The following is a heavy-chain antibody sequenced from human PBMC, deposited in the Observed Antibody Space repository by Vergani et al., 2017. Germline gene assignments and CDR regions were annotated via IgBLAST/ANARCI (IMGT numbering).Heavy chain of an antibody. CDR2: IYPDDSDA. D-gene: IGHD2-15*01. CDR1: GYTFSNYW. CDR3: VRCRSVSISWVADY. V-gene: IGHV5-51*01. J-gene: IGHJ4*02. Sequence: EVQLVQSGAEVTKPGVSLKISCQGSGYTFSNYWIGGVRQTPGKGLEWMGTIYPDDSDARYSPSFQGQVTISADKSSNTAYLQWSSLKASDSAMYYCVRCRSVSISWVADYWGQGTLVSVSS.